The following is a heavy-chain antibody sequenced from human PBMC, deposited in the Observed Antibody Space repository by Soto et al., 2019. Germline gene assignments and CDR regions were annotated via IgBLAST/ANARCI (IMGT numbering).Heavy chain of an antibody. CDR2: IYYSGST. CDR3: AREGDYYGSDSFDY. Sequence: PSETLSLTCAVYGGSFSGYYWSWIRQPPGKGLEWIGYIYYSGSTNYNPSLKSRVTISVDTSKNQFSLKLSSVTAADTAVYYCAREGDYYGSDSFDYWGQGTLVTVSS. D-gene: IGHD3-10*01. V-gene: IGHV4-59*01. J-gene: IGHJ4*02. CDR1: GGSFSGYY.